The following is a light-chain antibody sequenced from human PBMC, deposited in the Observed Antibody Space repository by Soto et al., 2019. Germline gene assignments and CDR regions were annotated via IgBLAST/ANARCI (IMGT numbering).Light chain of an antibody. CDR1: SSDVGGYNY. J-gene: IGLJ2*01. V-gene: IGLV2-14*01. CDR3: SSYTSSSTYVV. Sequence: QSALTQPASVSGSPGQSITISCTGTSSDVGGYNYVSWYQQHPGKAPKLMIYDVSNRPSGVSNRFSGSKSGNTASLTISGPQAEDEVDYYCSSYTSSSTYVVFGGGNKLTVL. CDR2: DVS.